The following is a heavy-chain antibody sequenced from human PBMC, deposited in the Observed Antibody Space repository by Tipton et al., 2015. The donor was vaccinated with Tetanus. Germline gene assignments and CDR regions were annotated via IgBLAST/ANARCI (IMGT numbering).Heavy chain of an antibody. D-gene: IGHD3-9*01. CDR2: ISYDGSNK. CDR1: GFTFSSYA. V-gene: IGHV3-30-3*01. CDR3: ARELLDDILTGWIDY. J-gene: IGHJ4*02. Sequence: SLRLSCAASGFTFSSYAMHWVRQAPGKGLEWVAVISYDGSNKYYADSVKGRFTISRDNSKNTLYLQMNSLRAEDTAVYYCARELLDDILTGWIDYWGQGTLVTVSS.